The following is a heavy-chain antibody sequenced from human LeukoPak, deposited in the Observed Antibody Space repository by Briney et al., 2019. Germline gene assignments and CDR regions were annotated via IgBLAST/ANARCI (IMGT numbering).Heavy chain of an antibody. CDR1: GFTFSSFA. V-gene: IGHV3-23*01. CDR2: ISGSGRSI. J-gene: IGHJ1*01. CDR3: AKDKGSGSYPPY. D-gene: IGHD1-26*01. Sequence: GGSLRLSCAASGFTFSSFAISWVRQAPGKGLEWVSGISGSGRSIYYADSVKGRFTISRDNSKNSLYLQMNSLRAEDTAVYYCAKDKGSGSYPPYWGQGTLVTVSS.